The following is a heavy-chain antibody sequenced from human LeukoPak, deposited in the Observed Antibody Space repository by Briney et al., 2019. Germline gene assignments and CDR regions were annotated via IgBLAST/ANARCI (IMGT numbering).Heavy chain of an antibody. D-gene: IGHD3-9*01. CDR1: GYTFTGYY. CDR2: INPNSGGT. CDR3: ARRAQYDILTGYGY. Sequence: ASVKVSCKASGYTFTGYYMHWVRQAPGQGLEWMGWINPNSGGTNYAQKFQGRVTMTRDTSVSTAYMELSRLRFDDTAVYYCARRAQYDILTGYGYWGQGTLVTVSS. V-gene: IGHV1-2*02. J-gene: IGHJ4*02.